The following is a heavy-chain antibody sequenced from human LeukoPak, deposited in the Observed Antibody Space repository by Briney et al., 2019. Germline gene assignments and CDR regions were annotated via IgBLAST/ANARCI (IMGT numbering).Heavy chain of an antibody. CDR1: GFSFSSYN. J-gene: IGHJ6*03. D-gene: IGHD1-26*01. V-gene: IGHV3-21*01. CDR3: ARDPYSGTYGDTYYYYMDV. Sequence: GGSLRLSCAASGFSFSSYNMNWVRQAPGKGLEWVSSITSSSTYTFYADSVKGRFTISRDNARNSLYLQMNSLRAEDTAIYYCARDPYSGTYGDTYYYYMDVWGKGTTVTISS. CDR2: ITSSSTYT.